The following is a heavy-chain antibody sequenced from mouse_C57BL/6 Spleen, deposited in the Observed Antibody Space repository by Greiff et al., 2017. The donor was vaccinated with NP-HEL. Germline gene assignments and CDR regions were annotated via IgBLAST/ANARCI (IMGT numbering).Heavy chain of an antibody. D-gene: IGHD2-4*01. V-gene: IGHV5-9-1*02. CDR3: TRDDYDSRAFAY. CDR2: ISSGGDYI. Sequence: EVKLMESGEGLVKPGGSLKLSCAASGFTFSSYAMSWVRQTPEKRLEWVAYISSGGDYIYYADTVKGRFTISRDNARNTLYLQMSSLKSEDTAMYYCTRDDYDSRAFAYWGQGTLVTVSA. J-gene: IGHJ3*01. CDR1: GFTFSSYA.